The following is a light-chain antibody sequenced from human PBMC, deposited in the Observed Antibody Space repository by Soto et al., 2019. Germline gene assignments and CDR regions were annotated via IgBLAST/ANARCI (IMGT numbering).Light chain of an antibody. CDR2: DAS. V-gene: IGKV3-11*01. CDR3: QQRFIWPPLT. CDR1: QSVGSY. J-gene: IGKJ4*02. Sequence: EVVLTQSPATLSLSPGERATLSCRASQSVGSYLAWYQQKPGQAPRLLIYDASNRATGIPARFSGSGSGTDFTLTISGLEPEDFAVYYCQQRFIWPPLTFGGGTKVEIK.